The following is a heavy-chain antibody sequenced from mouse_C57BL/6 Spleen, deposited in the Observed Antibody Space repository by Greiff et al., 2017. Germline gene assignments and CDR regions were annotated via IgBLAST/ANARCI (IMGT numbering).Heavy chain of an antibody. V-gene: IGHV1-75*01. CDR1: GYTFTDYY. CDR2: IFPGSGST. D-gene: IGHD1-1*01. J-gene: IGHJ4*01. CDR3: ARGAYYYGSSDYYAMDY. Sequence: VKLQESGPELVKPGASVKISCKASGYTFTDYYINWVKQRPGQGLEWIGWIFPGSGSTYYNEKFKGKATLTVDKSSSTAYMLLSSLTSEDSAVYFCARGAYYYGSSDYYAMDYWGQGTSVTVSS.